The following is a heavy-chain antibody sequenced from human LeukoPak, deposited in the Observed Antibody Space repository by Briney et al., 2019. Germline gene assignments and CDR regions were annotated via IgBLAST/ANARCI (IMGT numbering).Heavy chain of an antibody. CDR3: ARDYGSSWYYFDY. J-gene: IGHJ4*02. V-gene: IGHV3-74*01. D-gene: IGHD6-13*01. Sequence: GGSLRLSCAASGFTFSRYWMHWVRQAPGKGLVWVSRISGDGTTTSYADSVKGRFTISRDNAKNTLYLQMNNLRAEDTAVYYCARDYGSSWYYFDYWGQGTLVTVSS. CDR1: GFTFSRYW. CDR2: ISGDGTTT.